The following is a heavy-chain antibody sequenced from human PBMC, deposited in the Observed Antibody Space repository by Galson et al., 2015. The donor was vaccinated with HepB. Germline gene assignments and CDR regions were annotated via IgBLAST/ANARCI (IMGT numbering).Heavy chain of an antibody. J-gene: IGHJ4*02. V-gene: IGHV3-21*01. CDR3: ARDPSDGYNSFDY. CDR2: ISSSSSYI. Sequence: SLRLSCAASGFTFSSYSMNWVRQAPGKGLEWVSSISSSSSYIYYADSVKGRFTISRDNAKNSLYLQMNSLRAEDTAVYYCARDPSDGYNSFDYWGQGTLVTVSS. D-gene: IGHD5-24*01. CDR1: GFTFSSYS.